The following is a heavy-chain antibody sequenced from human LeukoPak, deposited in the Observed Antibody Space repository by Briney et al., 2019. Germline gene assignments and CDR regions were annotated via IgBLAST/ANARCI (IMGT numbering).Heavy chain of an antibody. CDR3: AKGASHDTVDWFDP. CDR1: GFTFSNYG. V-gene: IGHV3-23*01. Sequence: GGSLRLSCAASGFTFSNYGVSWVRQAPGKGLEWVSTLTSSDGAAYYADSMKGRFSISRDNSKDTLYLQMNSLGPEDTAVYYCAKGASHDTVDWFDPWGQGTLVSVSS. J-gene: IGHJ5*02. D-gene: IGHD5-18*01. CDR2: LTSSDGAA.